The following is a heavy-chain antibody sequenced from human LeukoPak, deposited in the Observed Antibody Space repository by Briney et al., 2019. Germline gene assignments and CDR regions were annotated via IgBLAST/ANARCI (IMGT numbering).Heavy chain of an antibody. CDR3: AKERGGDRIRAFDI. D-gene: IGHD4-17*01. CDR2: IRYDGNNK. Sequence: PGGSLRLSCAASGFTFSSYGMHWVRQTPGKGLEWVAFIRYDGNNKYYADSVKGRFTISRDNSKNTLYLQMNSLRAEDTAVYYCAKERGGDRIRAFDIWGQGTMVTVSS. V-gene: IGHV3-30*02. J-gene: IGHJ3*02. CDR1: GFTFSSYG.